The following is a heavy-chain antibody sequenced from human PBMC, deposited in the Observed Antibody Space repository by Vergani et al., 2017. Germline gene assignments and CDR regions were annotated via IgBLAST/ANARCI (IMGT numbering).Heavy chain of an antibody. Sequence: EVQLLESGGGLVQPGGSLRLSCAASGFTFSSYAMSWVRQAPGKGLEWVSYISSSSSYTNYADSVKGRFTISRDNAKNSLYLQMNSLRAEDTAVYYCARPDYYDSSGYYNYWGQGTLVTVSS. J-gene: IGHJ4*02. CDR2: ISSSSSYT. CDR3: ARPDYYDSSGYYNY. D-gene: IGHD3-22*01. V-gene: IGHV3-48*04. CDR1: GFTFSSYA.